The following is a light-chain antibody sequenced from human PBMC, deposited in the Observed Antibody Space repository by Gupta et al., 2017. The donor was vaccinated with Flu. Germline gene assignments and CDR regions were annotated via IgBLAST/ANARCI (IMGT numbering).Light chain of an antibody. V-gene: IGLV2-14*01. CDR1: SSDVGNYDY. CDR2: EVY. J-gene: IGLJ2*01. Sequence: HSALPQPPSVSGSPGQSTAIPCAATSSDVGNYDYVSWYQQYQGGAPKLMISEVYDRPSGVSDRFSGSKSGNTTALTISGLRAEDEADYYCVSDTSNRTLHVLFGGGTRLTVL. CDR3: VSDTSNRTLHVL.